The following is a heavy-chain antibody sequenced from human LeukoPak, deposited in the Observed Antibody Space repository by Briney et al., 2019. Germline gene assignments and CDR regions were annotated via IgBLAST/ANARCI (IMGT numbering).Heavy chain of an antibody. CDR3: ARHPYCGGDCYWDAFDI. Sequence: PSVTLSLTCTVSGGSISSNYWSWIRQPPGKGLEWIGFIYYTGSTNYNPSLKSRVTISVDTSKNQFSLKLSSVTAADTAVYYCARHPYCGGDCYWDAFDIWGQGAMVTVSS. V-gene: IGHV4-59*08. CDR1: GGSISSNY. J-gene: IGHJ3*02. D-gene: IGHD2-21*02. CDR2: IYYTGST.